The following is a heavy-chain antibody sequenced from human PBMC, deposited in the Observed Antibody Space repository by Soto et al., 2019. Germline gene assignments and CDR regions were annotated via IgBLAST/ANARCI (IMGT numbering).Heavy chain of an antibody. CDR3: ERGPGWNASSAQFDF. CDR1: GGSISSGGYY. D-gene: IGHD1-1*01. Sequence: SETLSLTCTVSGGSISSGGYYWSWIRQPPGKGLEWIGEINHSGSTNYILSLKSRVTISIDTSKNQFSLKLRSVTAADTAVYYCERGPGWNASSAQFDFWGQGTMVTVSS. CDR2: INHSGST. V-gene: IGHV4-39*07. J-gene: IGHJ4*02.